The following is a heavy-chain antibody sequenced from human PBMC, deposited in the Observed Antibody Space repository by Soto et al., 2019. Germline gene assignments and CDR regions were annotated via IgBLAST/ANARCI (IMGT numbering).Heavy chain of an antibody. V-gene: IGHV3-53*01. Sequence: GYLSLSYEASVFTFRSYAISWVRQAPGKGLEWVSVIYSGGITYYADSVKGRFTISRDNSKNTLYLQMNSLRAEDKAVYYCVCFGVVRKDDYWGQGTLVTVSS. CDR1: VFTFRSYA. J-gene: IGHJ4*02. D-gene: IGHD3-3*01. CDR3: VCFGVVRKDDY. CDR2: IYSGGIT.